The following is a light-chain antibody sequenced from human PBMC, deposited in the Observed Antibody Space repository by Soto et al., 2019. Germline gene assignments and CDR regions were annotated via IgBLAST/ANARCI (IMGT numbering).Light chain of an antibody. CDR3: GTWDSSLSAGV. J-gene: IGLJ2*01. V-gene: IGLV1-44*01. Sequence: QSVLTQPPSASGTPGQRVTISCSGSSSNIGSNTVNWYQQLPGTAPKLLMYTNNQRPSGIPDRFSGSKSGTSASLAISGLQSEDEADYYCGTWDSSLSAGVFGGGTKLTVL. CDR2: TNN. CDR1: SSNIGSNT.